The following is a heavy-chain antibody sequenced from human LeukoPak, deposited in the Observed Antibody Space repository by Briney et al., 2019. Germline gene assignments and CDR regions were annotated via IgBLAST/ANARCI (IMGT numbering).Heavy chain of an antibody. CDR1: GFTFSSYA. V-gene: IGHV3-64*01. D-gene: IGHD1-26*01. Sequence: PGRSLRLSCAASGFTFSSYAMHWVRQAPGKGLEYVSAISSNGGSTYYANSVKGRFTISRDNSKNTLYLQMGSLRAEDMAVYYCARSGSYYVDNWFDPWGQGTLVTVSS. CDR3: ARSGSYYVDNWFDP. CDR2: ISSNGGST. J-gene: IGHJ5*02.